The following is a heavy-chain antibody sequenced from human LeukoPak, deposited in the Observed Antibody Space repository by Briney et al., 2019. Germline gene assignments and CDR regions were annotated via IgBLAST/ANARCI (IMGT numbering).Heavy chain of an antibody. Sequence: GGSLRLSCAASGFTFSNSWMAWVRQAPGKGLEWVANIKQDGSTKNYVGSVKGRFTISRDNAKNSLYLQMDNLRAEDTAVYYCAKDSGGALDYWGQGTLVTVSS. CDR1: GFTFSNSW. D-gene: IGHD4/OR15-4a*01. V-gene: IGHV3-7*04. CDR3: AKDSGGALDY. J-gene: IGHJ4*02. CDR2: IKQDGSTK.